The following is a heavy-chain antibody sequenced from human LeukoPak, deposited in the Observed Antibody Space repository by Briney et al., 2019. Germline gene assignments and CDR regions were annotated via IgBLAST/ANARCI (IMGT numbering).Heavy chain of an antibody. CDR1: GFTFSSYA. CDR3: ATLRDFYYMDV. Sequence: PGGSLRLSCAASGFTFSSYAMSWVRQAPGKGLEWVSAISGSGGSTYYADSVKGRFTISRDNSKNTVFLQMSSLRAEDTAVYYCATLRDFYYMDVWGKGTTVTVSS. V-gene: IGHV3-23*01. J-gene: IGHJ6*03. D-gene: IGHD3-10*01. CDR2: ISGSGGST.